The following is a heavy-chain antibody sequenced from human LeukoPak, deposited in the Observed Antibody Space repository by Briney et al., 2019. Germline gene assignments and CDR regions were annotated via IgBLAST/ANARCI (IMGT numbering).Heavy chain of an antibody. CDR3: ASPYFSGSGSYYPYY. CDR1: GFTFTNYW. J-gene: IGHJ4*02. CDR2: IKQDGSEK. Sequence: GGSLRLSCAASGFTFTNYWMSWVRQAPGKGLEWVANIKQDGSEKYYVDSVKGRFTISKDNAKNSLYLQMNSLRAEDTAVYYCASPYFSGSGSYYPYYWGQGTLVTVSS. V-gene: IGHV3-7*03. D-gene: IGHD3-10*01.